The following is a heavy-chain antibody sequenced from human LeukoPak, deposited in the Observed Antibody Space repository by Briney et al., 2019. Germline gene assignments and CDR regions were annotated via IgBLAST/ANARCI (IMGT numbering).Heavy chain of an antibody. Sequence: GGSLRLSCTVSGFTVSTNSMSWVRQAQGKGMEWVSFIYSDNTHYSDSVKGRFTISRNNSKNTLYLQMNSLRAEDTAVYYCARRAGGYSHPYDYWGQGIVVTVSS. CDR3: ARRAGGYSHPYDY. D-gene: IGHD4-23*01. CDR1: GFTVSTNS. CDR2: IYSDNT. V-gene: IGHV3-53*01. J-gene: IGHJ4*02.